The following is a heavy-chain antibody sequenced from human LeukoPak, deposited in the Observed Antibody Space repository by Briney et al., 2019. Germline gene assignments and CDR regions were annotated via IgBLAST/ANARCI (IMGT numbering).Heavy chain of an antibody. CDR1: GGSVSSGSYY. J-gene: IGHJ4*02. CDR2: IYYSGST. D-gene: IGHD6-13*01. CDR3: ARLRIAAAGTPIDY. V-gene: IGHV4-61*01. Sequence: PSETLSLTCTVSGGSVSSGSYYWSWIRQPPGKGLEWIGYIYYSGSTNYNPSLKSRATISVDTSKNQFSLKLSSVTAADTAVYYCARLRIAAAGTPIDYWGQGTLVTVSS.